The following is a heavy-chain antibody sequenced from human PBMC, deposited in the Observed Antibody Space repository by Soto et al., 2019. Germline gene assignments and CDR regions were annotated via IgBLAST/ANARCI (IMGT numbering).Heavy chain of an antibody. CDR2: ISLYSDGT. J-gene: IGHJ5*02. Sequence: ASVKGYCKSSGYTFSNDGITWVRQDPGQPLEWLGWISLYSDGTNYAQKFQGRVSMTTDTSTTTAYMELRSLRSDDTAVYYCARVVPGAEAWFGPWGQGTLVTVAS. D-gene: IGHD2-2*01. CDR3: ARVVPGAEAWFGP. CDR1: GYTFSNDG. V-gene: IGHV1-18*01.